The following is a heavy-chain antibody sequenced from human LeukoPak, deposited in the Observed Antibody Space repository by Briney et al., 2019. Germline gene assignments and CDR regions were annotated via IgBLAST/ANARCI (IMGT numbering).Heavy chain of an antibody. CDR2: IGASGVST. Sequence: PGGSLRLSCAASGFTFSSYAMSWVRQAPGKGLEWVSAIGASGVSTYYADSVKGRFTIARDNSKNTLFLQMNSLRADDTAVYYCAKHGNGDYSTDYYYYYMDVWGKGTTVTVSS. V-gene: IGHV3-23*01. CDR1: GFTFSSYA. J-gene: IGHJ6*03. D-gene: IGHD4-17*01. CDR3: AKHGNGDYSTDYYYYYMDV.